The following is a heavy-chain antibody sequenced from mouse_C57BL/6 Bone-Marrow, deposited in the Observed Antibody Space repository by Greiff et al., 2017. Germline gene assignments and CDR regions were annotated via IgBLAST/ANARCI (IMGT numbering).Heavy chain of an antibody. V-gene: IGHV3-6*01. CDR1: GYSITSGYY. D-gene: IGHD2-4*01. Sequence: VQLKESGPGLVKPSQSLSLTCSVTGYSITSGYYWNWIRQFPGNKLEWMGYISYDGSNNYNPSLKNRISITRDTSKNQFFLKLNSVTTEDTDTYYCARAESYYDSFAYWGQGTLVTVSA. CDR2: ISYDGSN. J-gene: IGHJ3*01. CDR3: ARAESYYDSFAY.